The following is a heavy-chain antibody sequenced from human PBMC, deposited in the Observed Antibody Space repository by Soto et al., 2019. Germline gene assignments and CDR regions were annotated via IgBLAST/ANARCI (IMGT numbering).Heavy chain of an antibody. Sequence: ASVKVSSKASGYTLTSYPMHWLSHAHGQRLELMGWINAGNGNTKYSQKFQGRVTITRDTSASTAYMELSSLRSEDTAVYYCAKDVVVPPAMPVGYYYYYGMDVWGQGTTVTVSS. D-gene: IGHD2-2*01. V-gene: IGHV1-3*01. CDR3: AKDVVVPPAMPVGYYYYYGMDV. CDR1: GYTLTSYP. CDR2: INAGNGNT. J-gene: IGHJ6*02.